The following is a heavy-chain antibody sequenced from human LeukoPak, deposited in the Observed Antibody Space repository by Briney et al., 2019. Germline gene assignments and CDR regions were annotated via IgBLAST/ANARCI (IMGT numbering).Heavy chain of an antibody. V-gene: IGHV4-59*01. CDR1: GGSIGSYY. CDR3: ARVPGVAATSYYFDY. J-gene: IGHJ4*02. CDR2: IYYSGST. Sequence: PSETLSLTCTVSGGSIGSYYWSWIRQPPGKGLEWIGYIYYSGSTNYNPSLKSRVTISVDTSKNQFSLKLSSVTAADTAVYYCARVPGVAATSYYFDYWGQGTLVTVSS. D-gene: IGHD2-15*01.